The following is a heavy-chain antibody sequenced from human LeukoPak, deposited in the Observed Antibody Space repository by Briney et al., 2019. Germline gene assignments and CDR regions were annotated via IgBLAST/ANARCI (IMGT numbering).Heavy chain of an antibody. Sequence: ASVKVSCKASGYTFTSYGISWVRQAPGQGLEWMGWISAYNGNTNYAQKLQGRVTMTTDTSTSTAYMELRSLRSDDTAVYYCATGEGIAVAGPFDYWGQGTLVTVSS. J-gene: IGHJ4*02. CDR2: ISAYNGNT. V-gene: IGHV1-18*01. D-gene: IGHD6-19*01. CDR1: GYTFTSYG. CDR3: ATGEGIAVAGPFDY.